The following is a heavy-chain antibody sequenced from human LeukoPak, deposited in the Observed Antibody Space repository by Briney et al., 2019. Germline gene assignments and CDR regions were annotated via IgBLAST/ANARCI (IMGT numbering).Heavy chain of an antibody. CDR2: INPNTGAT. CDR1: GYTFTGYY. J-gene: IGHJ4*02. CDR3: ARDLWLAD. D-gene: IGHD3-22*01. V-gene: IGHV1-2*02. Sequence: ASVKVSCKASGYTFTGYYMHWVRQAPGQRLEWVGWINPNTGATNYPQKFQGRVTMTRDTSINTAYMEVSRLTSDDTAMYYCARDLWLADWGQGTLVTVSS.